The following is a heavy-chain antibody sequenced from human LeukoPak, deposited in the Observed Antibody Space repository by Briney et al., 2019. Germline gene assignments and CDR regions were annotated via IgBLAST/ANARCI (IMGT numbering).Heavy chain of an antibody. CDR3: ARRITITMVRGVTPRRGYNWFDP. CDR1: GGSISSSSYF. V-gene: IGHV4-39*01. Sequence: NPSETLSLTCTVSGGSISSSSYFWGWIRQPPEKGLEWIGSIYYSGSTYYNPSLKSRAAISVDRSKNQFSLKLSSVTAADTAVYYCARRITITMVRGVTPRRGYNWFDPWGQGTLVTVSS. J-gene: IGHJ5*02. CDR2: IYYSGST. D-gene: IGHD3-10*01.